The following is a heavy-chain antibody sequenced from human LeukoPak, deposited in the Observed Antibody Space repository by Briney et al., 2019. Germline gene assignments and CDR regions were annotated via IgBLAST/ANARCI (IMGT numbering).Heavy chain of an antibody. D-gene: IGHD2-15*01. CDR2: ISGSGGST. CDR1: GFTFSSYA. J-gene: IGHJ4*02. CDR3: AKDLRYCSGGSCYNS. V-gene: IGHV3-23*01. Sequence: GGSLRLSCAASGFTFSSYAMSWVRQAPGKGLEWVSAISGSGGSTYYADSVKGRFTISRDNSKNTLYLQMNSLRAEDTAVYYCAKDLRYCSGGSCYNSWGQGTLVTVPS.